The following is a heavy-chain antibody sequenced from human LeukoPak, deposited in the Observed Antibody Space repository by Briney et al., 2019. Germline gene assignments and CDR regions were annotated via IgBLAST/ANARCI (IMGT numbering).Heavy chain of an antibody. D-gene: IGHD4-17*01. CDR2: INHSRRT. V-gene: IGHV4-34*01. CDR1: GGSFSGYY. J-gene: IGHJ6*03. Sequence: PSETLSLTCAVYGGSFSGYYWSWIRQPPGKGLEWIGEINHSRRTNYNPSLKSRVTISVDTSKNQFSLKLSSVTAADTAVYYCARDVPDYGDYGNYYYYMDVWGKGTTVTVSS. CDR3: ARDVPDYGDYGNYYYYMDV.